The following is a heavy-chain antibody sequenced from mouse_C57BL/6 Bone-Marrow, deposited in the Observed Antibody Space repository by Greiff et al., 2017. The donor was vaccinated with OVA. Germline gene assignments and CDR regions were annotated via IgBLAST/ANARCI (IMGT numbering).Heavy chain of an antibody. CDR2: ISSGSSTI. Sequence: EVKLVESGGGLVKPGGSLKLSCAASGFTFSDYGMHWVRQAPEKGLEWVAYISSGSSTIYYADTVKGRFTISRDNAKNTLFLQMTSLRSEDTAMYYCAREDYYGSRAWFAYWGQGTLVTVSA. J-gene: IGHJ3*01. CDR3: AREDYYGSRAWFAY. V-gene: IGHV5-17*01. CDR1: GFTFSDYG. D-gene: IGHD1-1*01.